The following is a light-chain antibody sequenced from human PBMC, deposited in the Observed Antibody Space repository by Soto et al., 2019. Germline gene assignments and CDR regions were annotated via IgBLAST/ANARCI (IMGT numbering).Light chain of an antibody. CDR1: QSVSSN. CDR3: QQYNDWPLT. Sequence: TQSPGTLSLSPGERATLSGWASQSVSSNLAWYQRKPGQAPSLLIYGAFTRATGIPARFSGTGSGTEFTLTISSLQSEDFALYYCQQYNDWPLTFGQGTKVDIK. CDR2: GAF. J-gene: IGKJ1*01. V-gene: IGKV3-15*01.